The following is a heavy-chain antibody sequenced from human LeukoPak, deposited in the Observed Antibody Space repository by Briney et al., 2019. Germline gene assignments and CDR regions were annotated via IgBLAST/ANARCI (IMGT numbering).Heavy chain of an antibody. V-gene: IGHV3-33*08. CDR1: GFTVSSYG. D-gene: IGHD3/OR15-3a*01. CDR2: IWYDGSNK. CDR3: ARDYDFWGNNWFDP. J-gene: IGHJ5*02. Sequence: GGSLRLSCAASGFTVSSYGMHWVRQAPGKGLEWVAVIWYDGSNKYYADSVKGRFTISRDNSKNTLYLQMNSLRAEDTAVYYCARDYDFWGNNWFDPWGQGTLVTVSS.